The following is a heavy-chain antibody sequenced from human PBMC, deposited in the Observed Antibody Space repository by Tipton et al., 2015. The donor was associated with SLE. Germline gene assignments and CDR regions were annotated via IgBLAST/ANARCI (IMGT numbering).Heavy chain of an antibody. J-gene: IGHJ2*01. CDR2: IFHSGTT. Sequence: TLSLTCAVSGYSISNGYYWAWIRQPPGKGLEWIATIFHSGTTHYNSSLKSRVTISLDTSRNEFSLKLSSVTAADTAVYYCARETLNYWYFDFWGRGTLVTVS. CDR3: ARETLNYWYFDF. CDR1: GYSISNGYY. V-gene: IGHV4-38-2*02.